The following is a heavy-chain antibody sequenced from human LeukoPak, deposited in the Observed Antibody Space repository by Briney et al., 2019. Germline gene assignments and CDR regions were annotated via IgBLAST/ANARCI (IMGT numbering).Heavy chain of an antibody. V-gene: IGHV4-34*01. J-gene: IGHJ6*03. D-gene: IGHD4-17*01. Sequence: SETLSLTCAVYGGSVSGYYWSWIRQAPGKGLEWIGEINHSGSTNYNPSLKSRVTITVDTSKNQFSLKLSSVTAADTAVYYCARDRDYGEIGYYYYYMDVWGKGTTATVSS. CDR3: ARDRDYGEIGYYYYYMDV. CDR1: GGSVSGYY. CDR2: INHSGST.